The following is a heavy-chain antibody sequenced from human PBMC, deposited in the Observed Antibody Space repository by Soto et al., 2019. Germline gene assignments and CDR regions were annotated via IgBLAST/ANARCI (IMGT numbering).Heavy chain of an antibody. Sequence: SETLSLTCAVYGGSFSGYYWSWIRQPPGKGLEWIGEINHSGSTNYNPSLKSRVTISVDTSKNQFSLKLSSVTAADTAVYYCARGWQQLVYYYYGMDVWGQGTTVTVS. V-gene: IGHV4-34*01. CDR2: INHSGST. CDR3: ARGWQQLVYYYYGMDV. D-gene: IGHD6-13*01. J-gene: IGHJ6*02. CDR1: GGSFSGYY.